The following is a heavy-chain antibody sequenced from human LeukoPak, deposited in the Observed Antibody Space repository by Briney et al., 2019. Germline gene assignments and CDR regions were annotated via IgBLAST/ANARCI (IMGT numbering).Heavy chain of an antibody. V-gene: IGHV1-18*01. CDR2: VSMYNGNT. CDR3: ARGGDYGGVPFDV. D-gene: IGHD4-23*01. J-gene: IGHJ4*02. CDR1: GHTFTKFA. Sequence: ASVKVSCKASGHTFTKFAISWVRQAPGQGLEFVGWVSMYNGNTFYSSPLRGRVTLTTGRSTDTAYMEMRDLKSDDTAVYFCARGGDYGGVPFDVWGPGTPVTVSS.